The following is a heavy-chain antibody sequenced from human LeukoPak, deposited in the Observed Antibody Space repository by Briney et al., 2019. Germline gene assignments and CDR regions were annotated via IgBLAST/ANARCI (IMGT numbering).Heavy chain of an antibody. CDR3: TGDWDHYGFDS. D-gene: IGHD3-16*01. V-gene: IGHV3-7*01. Sequence: PGGSLRLSCAASGFTFSSYWMTWVRQAPGKGLEWVANLKQDGSEKYYVDSVKGRFTISRDNAKNTLYLQMNSLRADDTAMYYCTGDWDHYGFDSRGQGTLVTVSS. CDR2: LKQDGSEK. CDR1: GFTFSSYW. J-gene: IGHJ5*01.